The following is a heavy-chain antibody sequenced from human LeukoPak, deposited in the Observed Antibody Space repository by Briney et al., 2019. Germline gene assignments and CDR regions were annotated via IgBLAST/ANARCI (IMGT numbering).Heavy chain of an antibody. D-gene: IGHD1-7*01. Sequence: SVKVSCKASGYSFTSHYMHWVRQAPGQGLEWMGGIIPIFGTANYAQKFQGRVTITADKSTSTAYMELSSLRSEDTAVYYCARALTGTSIDYWGQGTLVTVSS. CDR3: ARALTGTSIDY. CDR1: GYSFTSHY. V-gene: IGHV1-69*06. J-gene: IGHJ4*02. CDR2: IIPIFGTA.